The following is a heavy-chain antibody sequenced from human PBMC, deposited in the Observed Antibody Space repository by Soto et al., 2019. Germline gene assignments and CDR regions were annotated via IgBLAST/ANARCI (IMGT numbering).Heavy chain of an antibody. D-gene: IGHD2-21*01. CDR3: ARDSPIGVCCPFFAF. V-gene: IGHV3-7*01. J-gene: IGHJ4*02. CDR2: IKQHGGEV. Sequence: GKGLEWVANIKQHGGEVSYVDSGEGGFPISRDNAKNSLYLKMNTLRAEDTAIYFFARDSPIGVCCPFFAFWGKGALVPVSP.